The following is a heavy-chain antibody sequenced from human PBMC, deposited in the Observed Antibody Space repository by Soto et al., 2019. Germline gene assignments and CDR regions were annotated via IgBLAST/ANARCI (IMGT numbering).Heavy chain of an antibody. V-gene: IGHV1-24*01. CDR1: GYTLTELS. CDR3: ATMRYSSGWYLSPWFDP. D-gene: IGHD6-19*01. Sequence: ASVKVSCKVSGYTLTELSMHWVRQAPGKGLEWMGGFDPEDGETIYAQKFQGRVTMTEDTSTDTAYMELSSLRSEDTAVYYCATMRYSSGWYLSPWFDPWGQGTLVTVPS. CDR2: FDPEDGET. J-gene: IGHJ5*02.